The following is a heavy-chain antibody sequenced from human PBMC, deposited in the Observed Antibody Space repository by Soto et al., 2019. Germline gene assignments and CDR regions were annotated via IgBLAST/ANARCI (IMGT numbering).Heavy chain of an antibody. V-gene: IGHV1-69*13. CDR3: VTYYDSSGYYYYYYGMDV. CDR1: GGTFSSYA. Sequence: ASVKVSCKASGGTFSSYAISWVRQAPGQGLEWMGGIIPIFGTANYAQKFQGRVTITADESTSTAYMELSSLRSEDTAVYYCVTYYDSSGYYYYYYGMDVWGQGTTVTVSS. D-gene: IGHD3-22*01. J-gene: IGHJ6*02. CDR2: IIPIFGTA.